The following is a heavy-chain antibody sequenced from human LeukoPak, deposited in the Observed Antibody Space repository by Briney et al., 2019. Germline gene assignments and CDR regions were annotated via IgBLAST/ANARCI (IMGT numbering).Heavy chain of an antibody. CDR1: GFTFDDYA. Sequence: GGSLRLSCAASGFTFDDYAMHWVRQAPGKGLEWVSGISWNSGSIGYADSVKGRFTISRDNAKNSLYLQMNSLRAEDTAVYYCARDRVNNYYYMDVWGKGTTVTISS. J-gene: IGHJ6*03. CDR3: ARDRVNNYYYMDV. CDR2: ISWNSGSI. D-gene: IGHD4-11*01. V-gene: IGHV3-9*01.